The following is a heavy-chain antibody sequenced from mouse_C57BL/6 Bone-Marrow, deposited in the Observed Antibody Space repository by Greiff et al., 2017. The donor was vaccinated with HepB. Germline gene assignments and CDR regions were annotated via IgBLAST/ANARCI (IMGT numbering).Heavy chain of an antibody. CDR3: TTDSNGLFDY. V-gene: IGHV14-4*01. CDR1: GFNIKDDY. D-gene: IGHD2-5*01. CDR2: IDPENGDT. Sequence: EVQLQQSGAELVRPGASVKLSCTASGFNIKDDYMHWVKQRPEQGLEWIGWIDPENGDTEYASKFQGKATITADTSSNTAYLQLSSLTSEDTAVYYCTTDSNGLFDYWGQGTTLTVSS. J-gene: IGHJ2*01.